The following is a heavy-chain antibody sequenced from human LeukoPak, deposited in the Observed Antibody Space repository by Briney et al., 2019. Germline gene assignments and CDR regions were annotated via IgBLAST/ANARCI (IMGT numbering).Heavy chain of an antibody. V-gene: IGHV4-39*07. Sequence: SETLSLTCTVSGGSISSYYWGWIRQPPGKGLEWIGSIYYSGSTYYNPSLKSRVTISVDTSKNQFSLKLSSVTAADTAIYYCARSMPIVATTGGFDYWGQGTLVTVSS. CDR3: ARSMPIVATTGGFDY. CDR1: GGSISSYY. CDR2: IYYSGST. D-gene: IGHD1-26*01. J-gene: IGHJ4*02.